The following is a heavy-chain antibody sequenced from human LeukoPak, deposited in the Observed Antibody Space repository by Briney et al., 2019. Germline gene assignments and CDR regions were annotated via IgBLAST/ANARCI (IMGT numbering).Heavy chain of an antibody. CDR2: IYSGGST. CDR3: IRGTVGAPGNDY. J-gene: IGHJ4*02. V-gene: IGHV3-66*01. D-gene: IGHD1-26*01. Sequence: GGSLRLSCAASGFNVNNNYMNWVRQAPGKGLEWVSVIYSGGSTYYADSVKGRFTISRDISNNTLYLQMNSLRAEDTAVYYCIRGTVGAPGNDYWGQGTLVTVSS. CDR1: GFNVNNNY.